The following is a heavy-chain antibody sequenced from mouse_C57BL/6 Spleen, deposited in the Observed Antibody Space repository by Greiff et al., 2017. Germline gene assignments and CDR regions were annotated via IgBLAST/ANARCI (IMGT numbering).Heavy chain of an antibody. Sequence: EVKLVESGGGLVQPKGSLKLSCAASGFSFNTYAMNWVRQAPGKGLEWVARIRSKSNNYATYYADSVKDRFTISRDDSESMLYLQMNNLKTEDTAMYYGVRHEGWDSGYYAMDYGGQGTSVTVSS. CDR2: IRSKSNNYAT. D-gene: IGHD4-1*01. J-gene: IGHJ4*01. V-gene: IGHV10-1*01. CDR3: VRHEGWDSGYYAMDY. CDR1: GFSFNTYA.